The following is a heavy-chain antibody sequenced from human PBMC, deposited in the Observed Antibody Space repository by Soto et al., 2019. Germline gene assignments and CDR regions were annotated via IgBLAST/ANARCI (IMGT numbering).Heavy chain of an antibody. Sequence: PSETLSLTCTVSGGSISSSSYYWGWIRQPPGKGLEWIGSIYYSGSTYYNPSLKSRVTISVDTSKNQFSLKLSSVTAADTAVYYCASPGVVGVGASFDYWGQGTLVTVSS. V-gene: IGHV4-39*01. CDR2: IYYSGST. D-gene: IGHD2-15*01. CDR1: GGSISSSSYY. J-gene: IGHJ4*02. CDR3: ASPGVVGVGASFDY.